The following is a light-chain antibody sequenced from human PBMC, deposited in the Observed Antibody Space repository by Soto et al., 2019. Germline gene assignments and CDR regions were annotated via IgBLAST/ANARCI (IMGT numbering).Light chain of an antibody. J-gene: IGLJ3*02. CDR3: CSHAGSWV. CDR2: DVS. V-gene: IGLV2-11*01. Sequence: QSVLTQPRSVSGSPGQSVTISCTGISSDVGGYNYVSWYQQHPGKAPKLMIYDVSKRPSGVPDRFSGSKSGNTASLTISGLQAEDEADYYCCSHAGSWVFGGGTKLTVL. CDR1: SSDVGGYNY.